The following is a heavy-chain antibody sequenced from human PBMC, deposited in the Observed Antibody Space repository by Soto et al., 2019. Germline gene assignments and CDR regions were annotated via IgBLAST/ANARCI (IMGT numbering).Heavy chain of an antibody. CDR2: ISYDGSKK. J-gene: IGHJ6*02. D-gene: IGHD1-26*01. Sequence: QVQLVESGGGVVQPGRSLRLSCAASGFSFSRYGMHWVRQAPGKGLERVAVISYDGSKKYAADSVKGRFTISRDNSKNTLYLQMNNLRPEDTAVYYCVRDSISGSYYFYYYGIDVWGLGTTVTVSS. V-gene: IGHV3-30*03. CDR3: VRDSISGSYYFYYYGIDV. CDR1: GFSFSRYG.